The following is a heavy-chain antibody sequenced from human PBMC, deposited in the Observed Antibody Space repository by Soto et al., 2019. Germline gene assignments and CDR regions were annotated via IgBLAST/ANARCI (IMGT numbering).Heavy chain of an antibody. V-gene: IGHV1-24*01. J-gene: IGHJ6*03. CDR1: GYTLTELS. CDR3: AMMAELPVRYYYYYYMDV. CDR2: FDPEDGET. D-gene: IGHD3-10*01. Sequence: ASVKVSCKVSGYTLTELSMHWVRQAPGKGLEWIGGFDPEDGETIYAQKFQGRVTMTEDTSTDTAYMELSCLRSEDTAVYYCAMMAELPVRYYYYYYMDVWGKGTTVTVSS.